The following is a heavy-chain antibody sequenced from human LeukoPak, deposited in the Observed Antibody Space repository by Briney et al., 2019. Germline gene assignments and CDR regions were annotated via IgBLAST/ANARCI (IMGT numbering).Heavy chain of an antibody. J-gene: IGHJ4*02. Sequence: ASVKVSCKASGYTFTGYYMHWVRQAPGQGLEWMGWINPNSGGTNYAQKFQGRVTMTRDTSISTAYMELSRLRSDDTAVYYCARAGRRIMITFGGVNLHYWGQGTLVTVSS. V-gene: IGHV1-2*02. D-gene: IGHD3-16*01. CDR3: ARAGRRIMITFGGVNLHY. CDR1: GYTFTGYY. CDR2: INPNSGGT.